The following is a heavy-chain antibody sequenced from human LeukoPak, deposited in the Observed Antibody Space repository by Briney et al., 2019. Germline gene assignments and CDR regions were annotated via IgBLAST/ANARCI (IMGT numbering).Heavy chain of an antibody. V-gene: IGHV3-48*03. CDR1: GFTFSSYE. CDR3: AKSDYYDSSGYYYGSDY. Sequence: GGSLRLSCAASGFTFSSYEMNWVRQAPGKGLEWVSYISSSGSTIYYADSVKGRFTISRDNSKNTLYVQMNSLRAEDTAVYYCAKSDYYDSSGYYYGSDYWGQGTLVTVSS. J-gene: IGHJ4*02. CDR2: ISSSGSTI. D-gene: IGHD3-22*01.